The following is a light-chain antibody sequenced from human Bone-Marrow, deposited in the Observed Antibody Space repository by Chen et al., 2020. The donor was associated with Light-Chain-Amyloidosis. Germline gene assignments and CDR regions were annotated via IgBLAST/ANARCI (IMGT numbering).Light chain of an antibody. J-gene: IGLJ3*02. CDR1: RGSMATNY. CDR2: EDD. Sequence: NFMLTQPHSVSEAPGKTVIIYCTRNRGSMATNYVQWYQQRPGSSPTTVIYEDDQRPSGVPDRFSGSIDRSSNSASLTISGLKTEDEADYYCQSYQGSSQGVFGGGTKLTVL. CDR3: QSYQGSSQGV. V-gene: IGLV6-57*01.